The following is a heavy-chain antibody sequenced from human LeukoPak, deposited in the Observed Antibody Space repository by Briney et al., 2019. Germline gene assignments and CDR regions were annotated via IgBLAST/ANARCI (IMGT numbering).Heavy chain of an antibody. V-gene: IGHV4-61*01. CDR1: GGSISSSSYY. CDR2: IYYNGNT. Sequence: SETLSLTCTVSGGSISSSSYYWSWIRQPPGKGLEWIGNIYYNGNTNYNPSLKSRVTISVDTSKNQFSLKLSSVTAADTAVYYCARGVHIAAAQYGYWGQGTLVTVSS. D-gene: IGHD6-13*01. J-gene: IGHJ4*02. CDR3: ARGVHIAAAQYGY.